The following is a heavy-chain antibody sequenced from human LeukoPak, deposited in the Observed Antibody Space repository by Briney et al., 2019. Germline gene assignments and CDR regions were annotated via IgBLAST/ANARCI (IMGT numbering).Heavy chain of an antibody. CDR3: ASYHGGIQNYFDY. CDR1: GFTFNDYY. Sequence: PGGSLRLSCAASGFTFNDYYMSWIRQAPGKGLEWLGEINHSGSTNYNPSLKSRVTISVDTSKNQFSLKLSSVTAADTAVYYCASYHGGIQNYFDYWGQGTLVTVSS. D-gene: IGHD4-23*01. CDR2: INHSGST. V-gene: IGHV4-34*01. J-gene: IGHJ4*02.